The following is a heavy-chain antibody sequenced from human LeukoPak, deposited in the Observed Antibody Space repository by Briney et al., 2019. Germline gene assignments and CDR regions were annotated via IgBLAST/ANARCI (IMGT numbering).Heavy chain of an antibody. D-gene: IGHD3-3*01. CDR2: IYHSGST. J-gene: IGHJ5*02. V-gene: IGHV4-30-2*01. CDR1: GGSISSGGYY. CDR3: ARGGTKYYDFWSGYYA. Sequence: SETLSLTCTVSGGSISSGGYYWSWIRQPPGKGLEWIGYIYHSGSTYYNPSLKSRVTISVDRSKNQFSLKLSSVTAADTAVYYCARGGTKYYDFWSGYYAWGQGTLVTVSS.